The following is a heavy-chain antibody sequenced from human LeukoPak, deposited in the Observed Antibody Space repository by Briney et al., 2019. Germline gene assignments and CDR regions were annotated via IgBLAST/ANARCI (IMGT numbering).Heavy chain of an antibody. Sequence: SETLSLTCTVSGGSISSSSYYWGWIRQPPGKGLEWIGRIYYSGSTYYNPSLKSRVTISVDTSKNHFSLKLSSVTAADTAVYYCARHVSGSYGSYYFDYWGQGTLVTVSS. J-gene: IGHJ4*02. CDR1: GGSISSSSYY. D-gene: IGHD1-26*01. CDR2: IYYSGST. V-gene: IGHV4-39*01. CDR3: ARHVSGSYGSYYFDY.